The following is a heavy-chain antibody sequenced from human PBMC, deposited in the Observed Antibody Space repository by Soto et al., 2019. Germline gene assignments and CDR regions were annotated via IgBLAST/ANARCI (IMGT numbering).Heavy chain of an antibody. CDR3: ARMFHCSGGTCPFDY. Sequence: SGSTLVNQTPALTMTCTFSGLSLSTSGMRVSWIRQPPGKALEWLARIDWDDDKFYNTSLKTRLTISKDSSKNQVVLTMTNMDPVDTATYYCARMFHCSGGTCPFDYWGQGALVTVSS. J-gene: IGHJ4*02. CDR1: GLSLSTSGMR. D-gene: IGHD2-15*01. V-gene: IGHV2-70*04. CDR2: IDWDDDK.